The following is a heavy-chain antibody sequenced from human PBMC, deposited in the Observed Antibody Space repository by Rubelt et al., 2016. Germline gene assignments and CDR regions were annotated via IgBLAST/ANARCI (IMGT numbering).Heavy chain of an antibody. CDR3: ARQLYSGSYYIDY. Sequence: QVQLQESGPGLVKPSETLSLTCTVSGYSISSRYYWGWIRQPPGKGLEWIGSIYYSGTTYYHPSLESRVTMSVDTSKNQFSLKLSSVTAADTALYYCARQLYSGSYYIDYWGQGTLVTVSS. V-gene: IGHV4-38-2*02. CDR2: IYYSGTT. D-gene: IGHD1-26*01. J-gene: IGHJ4*02. CDR1: GYSISSRYY.